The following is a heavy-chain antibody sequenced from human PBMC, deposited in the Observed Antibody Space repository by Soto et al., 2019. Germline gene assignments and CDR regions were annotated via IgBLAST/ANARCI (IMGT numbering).Heavy chain of an antibody. D-gene: IGHD3-22*01. CDR1: GFTFTSSA. CDR2: IVVGSGNT. Sequence: SVKVSYKASGFTFTSSAVQWVRQARGQRLEWIGWIVVGSGNTNYSQKFQERVTITRDMSTSTAYMELSSLRSEDTAVYYCAAAANFYYDSSGSYWGQGTLVTVSS. CDR3: AAAANFYYDSSGSY. V-gene: IGHV1-58*01. J-gene: IGHJ4*02.